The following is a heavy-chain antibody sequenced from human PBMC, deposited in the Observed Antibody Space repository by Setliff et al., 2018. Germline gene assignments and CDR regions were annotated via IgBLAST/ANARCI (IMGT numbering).Heavy chain of an antibody. D-gene: IGHD3-3*01. CDR3: ARDVPFWSGYYTGYYYYYGMDV. CDR1: GYTFTGYY. CDR2: INPNSDGT. Sequence: GASVKVSCKASGYTFTGYYMHWVRQAPGQGLEWMGWINPNSDGTNYAQKFQGWVTMTRDTSISTAYMELSSLRSEDTAVYYCARDVPFWSGYYTGYYYYYGMDVWGQGTTVTVSS. V-gene: IGHV1-2*04. J-gene: IGHJ6*02.